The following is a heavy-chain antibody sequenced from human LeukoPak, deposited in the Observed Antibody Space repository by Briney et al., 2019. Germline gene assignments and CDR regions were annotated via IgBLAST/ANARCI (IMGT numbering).Heavy chain of an antibody. D-gene: IGHD5-18*01. Sequence: ASVTVSCKASGYTFTDYYMHWVRQAPGQGLAWMGWINPNSGGTNYAQKFQGRVTMTRDTSISTAYMELSRLRSDDTAVYYCARTPYSYGYKAPYYFDYWGQGTLVTVSS. CDR3: ARTPYSYGYKAPYYFDY. CDR1: GYTFTDYY. J-gene: IGHJ4*02. CDR2: INPNSGGT. V-gene: IGHV1-2*02.